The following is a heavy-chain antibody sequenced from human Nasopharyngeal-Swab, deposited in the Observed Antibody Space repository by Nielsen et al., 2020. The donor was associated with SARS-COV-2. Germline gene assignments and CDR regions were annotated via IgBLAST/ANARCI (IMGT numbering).Heavy chain of an antibody. CDR1: GGTFSSYA. V-gene: IGHV1-69*06. Sequence: VKVSCKASGGTFSSYAISWVRQAPGQGLEWMGGIIPIFGTANYAQKFQGRVTITADKSTSTAYMELSSLRSEDTAVYYCARNRGDSSSWYVYYYGMDVWGQGTTVTVSS. J-gene: IGHJ6*02. CDR3: ARNRGDSSSWYVYYYGMDV. CDR2: IIPIFGTA. D-gene: IGHD6-13*01.